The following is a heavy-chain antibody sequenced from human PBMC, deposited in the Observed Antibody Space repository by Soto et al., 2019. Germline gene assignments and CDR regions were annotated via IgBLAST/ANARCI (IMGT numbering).Heavy chain of an antibody. J-gene: IGHJ4*02. CDR2: ISYDGSNK. CDR1: GFTFSSYG. CDR3: AKDLSGSGWYF. D-gene: IGHD6-19*01. V-gene: IGHV3-30*18. Sequence: GGSLRLSCAASGFTFSSYGMHWVRQAPGKGLEWVAVISYDGSNKYYADSVKGRFTISRDNSKNTLYLQMNSLRAEDTAVYYCAKDLSGSGWYFWGQGTLVTVSS.